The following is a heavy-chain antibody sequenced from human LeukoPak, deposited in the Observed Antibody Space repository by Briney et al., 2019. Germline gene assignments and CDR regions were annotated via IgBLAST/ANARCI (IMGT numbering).Heavy chain of an antibody. CDR2: INPSGGST. V-gene: IGHV1-46*01. CDR1: GYTFIAYY. CDR3: ARTTVVTHYFDY. Sequence: ASVKVSCKTSGYTFIAYYIHWVRQAPGQGLEWMGIINPSGGSTSYAQKFQGRVTMTRDMSTSTVYMELSSLRSEDTAVYYCARTTVVTHYFDYWGQGTLVTVSS. D-gene: IGHD4-23*01. J-gene: IGHJ4*02.